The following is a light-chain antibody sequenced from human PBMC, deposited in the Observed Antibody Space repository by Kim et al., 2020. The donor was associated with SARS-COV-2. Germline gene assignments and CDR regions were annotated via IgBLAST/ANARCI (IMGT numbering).Light chain of an antibody. Sequence: SYELTQPPSVSVDPGKTARITCGGNDIGSKSVHWYQQKPGQAPVLVIYYDRERPSAIPERFSGSNSGNTATLTISRVEAGDEADYYCQRWDRTRDHRVFG. J-gene: IGLJ3*02. CDR3: QRWDRTRDHRV. V-gene: IGLV3-21*04. CDR2: YDR. CDR1: DIGSKS.